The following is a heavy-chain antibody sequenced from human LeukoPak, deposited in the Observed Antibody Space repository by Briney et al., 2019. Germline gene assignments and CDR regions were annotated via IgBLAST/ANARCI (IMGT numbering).Heavy chain of an antibody. CDR3: ARVEYSGWNLEY. CDR2: INQGGSVQ. J-gene: IGHJ4*02. Sequence: GGSLRLSCAASGFTFRSYWMSWVRQAPGKGLEWVANINQGGSVQYYMDSVKGRFTISRDDAKNSLCVLMNSLRDEDTAVYYCARVEYSGWNLEYWGQGTLVTVSS. CDR1: GFTFRSYW. D-gene: IGHD5-12*01. V-gene: IGHV3-7*01.